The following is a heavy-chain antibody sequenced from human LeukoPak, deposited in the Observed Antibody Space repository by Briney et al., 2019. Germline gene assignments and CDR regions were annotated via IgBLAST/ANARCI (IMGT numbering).Heavy chain of an antibody. V-gene: IGHV4-59*01. Sequence: SETLSLTCTVSGGSISSYYWSWIRQPPGKGLERIGYIYYSGSTNYNPSLKSRVTISVDTSKNQFSLKLSSVTAADTAVYYCARERYGDYDFDYWGQGTLVTVSS. D-gene: IGHD4-17*01. J-gene: IGHJ4*02. CDR3: ARERYGDYDFDY. CDR2: IYYSGST. CDR1: GGSISSYY.